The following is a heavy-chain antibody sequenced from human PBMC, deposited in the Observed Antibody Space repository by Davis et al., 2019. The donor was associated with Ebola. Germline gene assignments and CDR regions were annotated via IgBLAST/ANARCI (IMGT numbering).Heavy chain of an antibody. Sequence: PSETLSLTCTVSGGSISSSSYYWGWIRQPPGKGLEWIGSIYYSGSTYYNPSLKSRVTISVDTSKNQFSLKLSSVTAADTAVYYGARVRTVPAYYYGMDVWGQGTTVTVSS. J-gene: IGHJ6*02. CDR3: ARVRTVPAYYYGMDV. V-gene: IGHV4-39*01. CDR2: IYYSGST. D-gene: IGHD2-2*01. CDR1: GGSISSSSYY.